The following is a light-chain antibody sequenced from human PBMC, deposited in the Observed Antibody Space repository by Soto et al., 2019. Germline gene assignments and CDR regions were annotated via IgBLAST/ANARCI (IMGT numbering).Light chain of an antibody. V-gene: IGLV2-14*01. Sequence: QSALTQPASVSGSPGQSITISCTGTSSDVGGYNYVSWYQQHPGKAPKLMIYEVSNRPSGVSNRFSGSKSGNTASLTISGLQAEDVADYYCSSYTRSSTPYVFGSGPKFAV. CDR3: SSYTRSSTPYV. CDR2: EVS. CDR1: SSDVGGYNY. J-gene: IGLJ1*01.